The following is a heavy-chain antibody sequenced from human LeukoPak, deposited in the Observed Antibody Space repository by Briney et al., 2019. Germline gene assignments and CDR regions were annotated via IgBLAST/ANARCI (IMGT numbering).Heavy chain of an antibody. CDR2: ISSSGSTI. D-gene: IGHD1-26*01. J-gene: IGHJ5*02. V-gene: IGHV3-48*03. Sequence: GGSLRLSCAASGFTFSSYEMNWVRQAPGKGLEWVSYISSSGSTIYYADSVKGRFTISRDNAKNSLYLQMNSLRAEDTAVYYCAKHSGSYYGIRFDPWGQGTLVTVSS. CDR3: AKHSGSYYGIRFDP. CDR1: GFTFSSYE.